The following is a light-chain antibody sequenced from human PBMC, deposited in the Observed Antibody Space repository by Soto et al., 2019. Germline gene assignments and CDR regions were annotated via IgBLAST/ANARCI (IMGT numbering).Light chain of an antibody. CDR2: DVS. J-gene: IGLJ3*02. CDR3: CSYAGRYTSV. Sequence: QSALTQPRSVSGSPGQSVTISCTGTSSDVGHYDYVSWYQQRPGKAPRVMIYDVSKRPSGVPDRFAGSRSGNTASLTISGLQADDEADYYCCSYAGRYTSVFGGGTQLTVL. CDR1: SSDVGHYDY. V-gene: IGLV2-11*01.